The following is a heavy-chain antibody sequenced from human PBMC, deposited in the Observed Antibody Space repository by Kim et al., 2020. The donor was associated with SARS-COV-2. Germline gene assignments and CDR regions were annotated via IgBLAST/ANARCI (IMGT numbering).Heavy chain of an antibody. J-gene: IGHJ4*02. D-gene: IGHD2-15*01. CDR3: AKDLSRYCSGGSCRGLVVDS. CDR1: GFTFSSYA. V-gene: IGHV3-23*01. CDR2: ISGSGGST. Sequence: GGSLRLSCAASGFTFSSYAMSWVRQAPGKGLEWVSAISGSGGSTYYADSVKGRFTISRDNSKNTLYLQMNSLRAEDTAVYYCAKDLSRYCSGGSCRGLVVDSGGQGTLVTVSS.